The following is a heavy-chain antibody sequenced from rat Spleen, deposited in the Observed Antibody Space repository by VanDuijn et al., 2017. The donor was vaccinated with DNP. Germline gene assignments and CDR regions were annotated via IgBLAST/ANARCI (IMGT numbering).Heavy chain of an antibody. D-gene: IGHD1-11*01. CDR1: GFTFRDYN. CDR2: ISTSGEYT. V-gene: IGHV5-25*01. Sequence: EVQLVESGGDLVQPGRSLKVSCEVSGFTFRDYNMAWVRQAPTKGLEWVASISTSGEYTHYRDSVKGRFTISRDHAKSTLSLQMNSLRSEDTATYFCARGGRSYFDYWGQGVMVTVSS. J-gene: IGHJ2*01. CDR3: ARGGRSYFDY.